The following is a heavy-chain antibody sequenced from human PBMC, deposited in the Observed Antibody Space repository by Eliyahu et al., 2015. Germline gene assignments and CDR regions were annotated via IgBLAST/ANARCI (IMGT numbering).Heavy chain of an antibody. D-gene: IGHD1-7*01. Sequence: EVMLVESGGDLVPPGGSLTLTCAASAPTLNPYPMAWVRQAPGKGLEWVSSISTSDISTVNADSVRGRFTISKDTAKNSLYLQMTSLRDEDTAVYYCVGEQNNWNYLHWGQGTLVTVSS. V-gene: IGHV3-48*02. CDR1: APTLNPYP. CDR2: ISTSDIST. CDR3: VGEQNNWNYLH. J-gene: IGHJ4*02.